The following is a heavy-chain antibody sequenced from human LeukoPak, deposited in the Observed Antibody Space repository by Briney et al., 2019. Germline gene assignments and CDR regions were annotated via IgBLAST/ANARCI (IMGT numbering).Heavy chain of an antibody. V-gene: IGHV3-23*01. CDR3: ARKKSGGYYYPFDY. J-gene: IGHJ4*02. CDR1: GFTFSSYA. Sequence: GGSLRLSCAASGFTFSSYAMSWVRQAPGKGLEWVSAISDSGGSTHYADSVKGRFTISRDNSKNTLYVQMNSLRAEDTAVYYCARKKSGGYYYPFDYWGQGTLVTVSS. D-gene: IGHD3-22*01. CDR2: ISDSGGST.